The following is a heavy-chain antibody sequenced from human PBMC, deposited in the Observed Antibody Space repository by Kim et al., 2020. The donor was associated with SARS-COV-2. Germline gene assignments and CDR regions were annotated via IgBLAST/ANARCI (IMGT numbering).Heavy chain of an antibody. Sequence: ASVKVSCKASGYTFTSYDINWVRQATGQGLEWMGWMNPNSGNTGYAQKFQGRVTMTRNTSISTAYMELSSLRSEDTAVYYCASLLRSDYGDPGVDYWGQGTLVTVSS. V-gene: IGHV1-8*01. CDR3: ASLLRSDYGDPGVDY. CDR1: GYTFTSYD. CDR2: MNPNSGNT. D-gene: IGHD4-17*01. J-gene: IGHJ4*02.